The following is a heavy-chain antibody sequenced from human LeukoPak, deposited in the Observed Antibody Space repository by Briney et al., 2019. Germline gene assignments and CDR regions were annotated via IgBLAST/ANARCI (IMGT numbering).Heavy chain of an antibody. CDR3: ARGSGRYVMVDW. CDR1: GFPFGDFT. CDR2: IRSKVYGGAP. J-gene: IGHJ4*02. D-gene: IGHD6-19*01. Sequence: NPGGSLRLSCSASGFPFGDFTVSWFRQSPGQGLEWVGFIRSKVYGGAPEHAASVAARFTISRDDSTSIAYLQMDSVQAEDTAVYYCARGSGRYVMVDWWGQGTLVTVSS. V-gene: IGHV3-49*05.